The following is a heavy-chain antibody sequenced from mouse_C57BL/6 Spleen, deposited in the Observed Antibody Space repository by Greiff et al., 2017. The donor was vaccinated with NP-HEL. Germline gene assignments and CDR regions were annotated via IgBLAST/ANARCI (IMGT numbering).Heavy chain of an antibody. CDR3: AREGYYGKWYAMDY. J-gene: IGHJ4*01. Sequence: QVQLQQPGTELVKPGASVKLSCKASGYTFTSYWMHWVKQRPGQGLEWIGNINTSNGGTNYNEKFKSKATLTVDKSSSTAYMQLSRLTSEDSAVYCWAREGYYGKWYAMDYWGQGTSVTVSS. CDR2: INTSNGGT. V-gene: IGHV1-53*01. CDR1: GYTFTSYW. D-gene: IGHD2-1*01.